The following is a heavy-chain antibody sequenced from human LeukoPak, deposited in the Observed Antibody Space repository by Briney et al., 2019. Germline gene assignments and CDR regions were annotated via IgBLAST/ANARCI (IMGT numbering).Heavy chain of an antibody. V-gene: IGHV4-31*03. J-gene: IGHJ6*02. D-gene: IGHD3-10*01. CDR3: ARERGRITMVRGVIPETLPYYYYGMDV. CDR1: GGSISSGGYY. Sequence: SETLSLTCTVSGGSISSGGYYWSWIRQHPGKGLEWIGYIYYSGSTYYNPSPKSRVTISVDTSKNQFSLKLSSVTAADTAVYYCARERGRITMVRGVIPETLPYYYYGMDVWGQGTTVTVSS. CDR2: IYYSGST.